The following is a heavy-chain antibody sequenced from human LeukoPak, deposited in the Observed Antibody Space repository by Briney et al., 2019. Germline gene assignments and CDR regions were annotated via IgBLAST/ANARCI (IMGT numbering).Heavy chain of an antibody. CDR2: INAGNGNT. CDR1: GYTFTSYA. J-gene: IGHJ4*02. V-gene: IGHV1-3*01. CDR3: ARVPPYSSGWYAIDY. D-gene: IGHD6-19*01. Sequence: ASVKVSCKASGYTFTSYAMHWVRQAPGQRLEWMGWINAGNGNTKYSQKFQGRVTITRDTSASTAYMELSSLRSEDTAVYYCARVPPYSSGWYAIDYWGQGTLVTVSS.